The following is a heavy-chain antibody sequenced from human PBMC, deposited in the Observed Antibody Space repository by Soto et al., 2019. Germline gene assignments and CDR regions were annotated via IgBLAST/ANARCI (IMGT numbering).Heavy chain of an antibody. J-gene: IGHJ4*02. V-gene: IGHV4-30-2*01. CDR3: ASGQQLVRNY. Sequence: QLQLQESGSGLVKPSQTLSLTCAVSGGSISSGGYSRSWIRQPPGKVLEWIGYIYHSGSTYDNPSLKGRVTISVDRSKSQFSLKLSSVTAADTAVYYCASGQQLVRNYWGQGTRVTVSS. CDR2: IYHSGST. CDR1: GGSISSGGYS. D-gene: IGHD6-13*01.